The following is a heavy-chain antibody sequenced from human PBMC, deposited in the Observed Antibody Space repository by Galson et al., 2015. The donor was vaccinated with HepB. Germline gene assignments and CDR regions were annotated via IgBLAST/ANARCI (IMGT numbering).Heavy chain of an antibody. CDR1: GGSISSYY. V-gene: IGHV4-59*01. CDR2: IYYSGST. J-gene: IGHJ4*02. CDR3: ACGRDYGACG. Sequence: LSLTCTVSGGSISSYYWSWIRQPPGKGLEWIGYIYYSGSTNYNPSLKSRVTISVDTSKNQFSLKLSSVTAADTAVYYCACGRDYGACGWGQGTLVTVSS. D-gene: IGHD4-17*01.